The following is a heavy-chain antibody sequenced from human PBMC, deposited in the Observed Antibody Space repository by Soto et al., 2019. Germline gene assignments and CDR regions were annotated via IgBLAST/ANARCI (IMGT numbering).Heavy chain of an antibody. CDR2: INHSGST. Sequence: SETLSLTCAVYGASFSGYYWSWIRQPPGKGLEWIGEINHSGSTNYNPSLKSRVTISVDTSKNQFSLKLSSVTAADTAVYYCARGHADYWGQGTLVTVSS. CDR1: GASFSGYY. J-gene: IGHJ4*02. CDR3: ARGHADY. V-gene: IGHV4-34*01.